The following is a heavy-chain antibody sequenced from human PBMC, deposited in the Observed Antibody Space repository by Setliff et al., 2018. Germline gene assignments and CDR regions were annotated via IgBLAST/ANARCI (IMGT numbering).Heavy chain of an antibody. CDR3: GRVGNWNFFDF. D-gene: IGHD1-1*01. CDR1: GYSISNIYY. V-gene: IGHV4-38-2*01. J-gene: IGHJ4*02. CDR2: IHRSGST. Sequence: SETLSLTCAVSGYSISNIYYWGWIRQPPGKGLEWIATIHRSGSTNYNPSLKSRATISVDTSKNQFSLKVSSVTAAGTAVYYCGRVGNWNFFDFWGQGTLVTVSS.